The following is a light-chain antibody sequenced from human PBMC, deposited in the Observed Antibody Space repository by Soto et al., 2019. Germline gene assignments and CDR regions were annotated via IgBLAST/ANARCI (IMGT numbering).Light chain of an antibody. CDR2: DAS. CDR3: QQCRNWPXT. Sequence: EIVMTQSPATLSVSPGEGATLSCKASQNVYNNLAWYQQRPGQPPRLLIYDASTRATGISARFSGSGYGTEFTLTISSLQSEDFAVYFCQQCRNWPXTFGGGTKVDIK. V-gene: IGKV3-15*01. J-gene: IGKJ4*01. CDR1: QNVYNN.